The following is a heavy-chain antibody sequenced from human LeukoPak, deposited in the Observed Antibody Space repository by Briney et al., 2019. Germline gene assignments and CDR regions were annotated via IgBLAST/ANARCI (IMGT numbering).Heavy chain of an antibody. CDR2: ISSDTDTM. V-gene: IGHV3-11*01. D-gene: IGHD3-22*01. Sequence: GGSLRLACAAAGFTFGDYYMSWIRQAPGKGLEWVAYISSDTDTMYYADSVKGRFTISRDNTKNSLYLQMNSLRAEDTAVYYCARVQYYYDSSGYAPFDYWGQGTLVTVSS. CDR3: ARVQYYYDSSGYAPFDY. J-gene: IGHJ4*02. CDR1: GFTFGDYY.